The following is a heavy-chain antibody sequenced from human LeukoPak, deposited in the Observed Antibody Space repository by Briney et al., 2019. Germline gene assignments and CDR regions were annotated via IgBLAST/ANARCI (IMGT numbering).Heavy chain of an antibody. CDR3: ARGHDFGRLHPFDY. CDR2: IYSGGST. J-gene: IGHJ4*02. Sequence: GGSLRLSCAASGFTVSSNYMSWVRQAPGKGLEWVSVIYSGGSTYFADSVKGRFTISRDNSKNTLYLQMNSLRAEDTAVYYCARGHDFGRLHPFDYWGQGTLVTVSS. D-gene: IGHD3-9*01. CDR1: GFTVSSNY. V-gene: IGHV3-66*01.